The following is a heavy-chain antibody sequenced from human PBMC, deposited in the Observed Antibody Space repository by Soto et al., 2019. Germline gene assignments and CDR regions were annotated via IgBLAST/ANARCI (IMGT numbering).Heavy chain of an antibody. D-gene: IGHD2-21*02. J-gene: IGHJ4*02. CDR2: ISYDGSNK. CDR3: AKDKVPVVVTAPFDY. V-gene: IGHV3-30*18. Sequence: QVQLLASGGGVVQPGRSLRLSCAASGFTFSSYGMHWVRQAPGKGLEWVAVISYDGSNKYYADSVKGRFTVSRDKSKNTLYLQVNSLRAEDTAVYYCAKDKVPVVVTAPFDYWGQGTLVTVSS. CDR1: GFTFSSYG.